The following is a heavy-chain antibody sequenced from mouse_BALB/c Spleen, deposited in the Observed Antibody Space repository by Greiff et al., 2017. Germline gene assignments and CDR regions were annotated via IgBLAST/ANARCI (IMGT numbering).Heavy chain of an antibody. V-gene: IGHV3-2*02. Sequence: VQLKESGPGLVKPSQSLSLTCTVTGYSITSDYAWNWIRQFPGNKLEWMGYISYSGSTSYNPSLKSRISITRDTSKNQFFLQLNSVTTEDTATYYCARTLYYDYAMDYWGQGTSVTVSS. CDR2: ISYSGST. CDR3: ARTLYYDYAMDY. D-gene: IGHD2-4*01. CDR1: GYSITSDYA. J-gene: IGHJ4*01.